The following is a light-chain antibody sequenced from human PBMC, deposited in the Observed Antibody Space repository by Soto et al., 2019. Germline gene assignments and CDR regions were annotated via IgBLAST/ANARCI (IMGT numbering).Light chain of an antibody. V-gene: IGLV1-40*01. Sequence: QSVLTQPPSVSGAPGQRVTISCAGSSSNVGAGYDVHWYQHLPGTAPKLLIYGNNNRPSGVPDRFSGSKSGTSASLAITGRQAEDEADYYCQSYDNSLSAWVFGGGTKLTVL. CDR2: GNN. CDR1: SSNVGAGYD. CDR3: QSYDNSLSAWV. J-gene: IGLJ3*02.